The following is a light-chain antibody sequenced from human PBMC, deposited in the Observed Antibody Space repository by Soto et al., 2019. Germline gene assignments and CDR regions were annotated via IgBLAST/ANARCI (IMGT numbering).Light chain of an antibody. J-gene: IGKJ1*01. V-gene: IGKV1-5*03. CDR1: QTITSW. CDR3: QHYNSYSEA. Sequence: DIQMDFSPSSVSGSIGDRVTITCLASQTITSWFAWYQQKPGKAPKLLIYKASTLKSGVPSRFSGSGSGTEFTLTISSLQPDDFATYYCQHYNSYSEAFGQRTKVDIK. CDR2: KAS.